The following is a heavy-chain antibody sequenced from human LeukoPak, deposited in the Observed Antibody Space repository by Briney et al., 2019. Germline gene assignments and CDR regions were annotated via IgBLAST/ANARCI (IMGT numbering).Heavy chain of an antibody. CDR2: IYPGESDT. V-gene: IGHV5-51*01. CDR3: ARLAYYDSSGYLDY. J-gene: IGHJ4*02. Sequence: GESLKISWKGSGYSFTSYWIGWVRQMPGKGLEWMGIIYPGESDTRYSPSFQGQVTISADKSLSTAYLQWSSLKASDTAMYYCARLAYYDSSGYLDYWGQGTLVTVSS. CDR1: GYSFTSYW. D-gene: IGHD3-22*01.